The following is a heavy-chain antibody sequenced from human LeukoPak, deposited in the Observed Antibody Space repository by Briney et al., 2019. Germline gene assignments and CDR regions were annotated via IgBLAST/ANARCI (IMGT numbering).Heavy chain of an antibody. CDR1: GFTVSSNY. CDR2: IYSGGTT. D-gene: IGHD6-13*01. V-gene: IGHV3-53*01. Sequence: PGGSLRLSCAASGFTVSSNYMSWVRQAPGKGLEWVSVIYSGGTTYYADSVRGRFTISRDNSKNTLFLQMNSLRAEDTAVYYCATATAVAASGRGDYWGQGTLVTVSS. J-gene: IGHJ4*02. CDR3: ATATAVAASGRGDY.